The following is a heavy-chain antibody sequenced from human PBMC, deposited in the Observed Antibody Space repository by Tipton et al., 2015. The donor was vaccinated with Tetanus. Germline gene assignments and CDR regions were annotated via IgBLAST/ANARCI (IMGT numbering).Heavy chain of an antibody. Sequence: TLSLTCAVYGGSFSGYYWSWIRQPPGKGLEWIGEINHSGSTNYNPPLKSRVTISVDTSKNQFSLKLSSVTAADTAVYYCARTRGKAYFDYWGQGTLVTVSS. CDR1: GGSFSGYY. J-gene: IGHJ4*02. CDR2: INHSGST. V-gene: IGHV4-34*01. CDR3: ARTRGKAYFDY.